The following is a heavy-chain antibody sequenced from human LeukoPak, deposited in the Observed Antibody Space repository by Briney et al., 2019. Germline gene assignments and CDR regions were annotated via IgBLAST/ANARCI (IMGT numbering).Heavy chain of an antibody. Sequence: SETLSLTCTVSGGSISGYYWSWIRQPPGKGLEWIGEINHSGSTNYNPSLKSRVTISVDTSKNQFSLKLSSVTAADTAVYYCARGMNRATITPLGYWGQGTLVTVSS. CDR3: ARGMNRATITPLGY. V-gene: IGHV4-34*01. CDR1: GGSISGYY. J-gene: IGHJ4*02. D-gene: IGHD5-24*01. CDR2: INHSGST.